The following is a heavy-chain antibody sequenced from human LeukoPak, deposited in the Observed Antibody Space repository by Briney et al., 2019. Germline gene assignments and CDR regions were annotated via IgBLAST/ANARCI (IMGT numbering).Heavy chain of an antibody. J-gene: IGHJ2*01. CDR3: TKVLRTWYFDL. Sequence: GGSLRLSCAASGFTFSSYAMSWVRQAPGKGLEWVSSISTDGVSTTYADFVKGRCTVSRDSSTNTLYLQMNSLRADDTAIYYCTKVLRTWYFDLWGRGALVTVSS. V-gene: IGHV3-23*01. CDR1: GFTFSSYA. CDR2: ISTDGVST.